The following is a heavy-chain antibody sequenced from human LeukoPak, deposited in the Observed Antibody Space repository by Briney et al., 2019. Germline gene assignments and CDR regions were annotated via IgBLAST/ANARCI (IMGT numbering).Heavy chain of an antibody. CDR2: IYYSGNT. Sequence: SETLSLTCTVSGGSISSYYWSWIRQPPGKGLEWIGYIYYSGNTNYNPSLKSRVTISVDTSKNQFSLKLSSVTAADTAVYYCARLGPYSSPEDYWGQGTLVTVSS. CDR1: GGSISSYY. D-gene: IGHD6-13*01. J-gene: IGHJ4*02. CDR3: ARLGPYSSPEDY. V-gene: IGHV4-59*08.